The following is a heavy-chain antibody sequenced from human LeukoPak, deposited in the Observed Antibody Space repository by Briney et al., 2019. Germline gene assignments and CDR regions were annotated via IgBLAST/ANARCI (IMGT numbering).Heavy chain of an antibody. CDR1: GFTFSDYY. D-gene: IGHD3-9*01. CDR2: ISSSGSTI. V-gene: IGHV3-11*04. CDR3: ARGLRYFDWLLSEAFDI. J-gene: IGHJ3*02. Sequence: GGSLRLSCAASGFTFSDYYMSWIRQAPGKGLEWVSYISSSGSTIYYADSVKGRFTISRDNAKHSLYLQMNSLRAEDTAVYYCARGLRYFDWLLSEAFDIWGQGTMVTVSS.